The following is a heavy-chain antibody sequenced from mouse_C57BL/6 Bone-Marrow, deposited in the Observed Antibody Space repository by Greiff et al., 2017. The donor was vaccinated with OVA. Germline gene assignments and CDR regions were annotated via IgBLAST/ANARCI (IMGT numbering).Heavy chain of an antibody. CDR2: ISTYYGDA. J-gene: IGHJ3*01. CDR3: ARRGDYYGSSLAY. V-gene: IGHV1-67*01. Sequence: VQLQQSGPELVRPGVSVKISCKGSGYTFTDYAMHWVKQSHAKSLEWIGVISTYYGDASYNPQFKDKATMTVDKSSSTAYMELARLTSEDSAVYYCARRGDYYGSSLAYWGQGTLVTVSA. D-gene: IGHD1-1*01. CDR1: GYTFTDYA.